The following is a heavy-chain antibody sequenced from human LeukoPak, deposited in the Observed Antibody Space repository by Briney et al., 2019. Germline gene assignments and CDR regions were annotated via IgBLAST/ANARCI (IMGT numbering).Heavy chain of an antibody. J-gene: IGHJ6*03. CDR3: ARSGGFWSGGYYYMDV. CDR1: GYTFTGYY. CDR2: INPNSGGT. Sequence: ASVKVPCKASGYTFTGYYMHWVRQAPGQGLEWMGWINPNSGGTNYAQKFQGRVTMTRDTSISTAYMELSRLRSDDTAVYYCARSGGFWSGGYYYMDVWGKGTTVTVSS. D-gene: IGHD3-3*01. V-gene: IGHV1-2*02.